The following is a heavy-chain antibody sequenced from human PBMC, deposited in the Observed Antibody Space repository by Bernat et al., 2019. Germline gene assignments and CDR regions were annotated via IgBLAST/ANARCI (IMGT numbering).Heavy chain of an antibody. V-gene: IGHV3-30-3*01. D-gene: IGHD3-10*01. CDR2: ISYDGSNK. J-gene: IGHJ3*02. CDR1: GFTFSSYA. Sequence: QVQLVESGGGVVQPGRSLRLSCAASGFTFSSYAMHWVRQAPGKGLEWGAVISYDGSNKYYADSVKGRFTISRDNSKNTLYLQMNSLRAEDTAVYYCARGMLWFGELDAFDIWGQGTMVTVSS. CDR3: ARGMLWFGELDAFDI.